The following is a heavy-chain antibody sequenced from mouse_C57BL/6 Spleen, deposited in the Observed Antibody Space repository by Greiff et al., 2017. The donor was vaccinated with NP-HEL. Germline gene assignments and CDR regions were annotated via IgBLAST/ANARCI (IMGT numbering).Heavy chain of an antibody. J-gene: IGHJ2*01. CDR3: ARKGAQAFDY. CDR1: GYSITSGYY. CDR2: ISYDGSN. V-gene: IGHV3-6*01. D-gene: IGHD3-2*02. Sequence: EVKLQESGPGLVKPSQSLSLTCSVTGYSITSGYYWNWIRQFPGNKLEWMGYISYDGSNNYNPSLKNRIPITRDTSKNQFFLKLNSVTTEDTATYYCARKGAQAFDYWGQGTTLTVSS.